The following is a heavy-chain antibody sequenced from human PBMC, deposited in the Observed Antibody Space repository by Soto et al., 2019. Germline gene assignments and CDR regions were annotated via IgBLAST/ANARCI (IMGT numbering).Heavy chain of an antibody. CDR1: GFPFSSYA. CDR2: ISGGGNDR. D-gene: IGHD3-22*01. CDR3: ARSLFMVAPDSEPFDY. V-gene: IGHV3-23*01. J-gene: IGHJ4*02. Sequence: VQLRESGGSLVQPGGSLTLSCAASGFPFSSYAMSWVRQTPEGGLEWVAAISGGGNDRYYADFVQGRFTFSRDNSRNILYLHMNRLRADDTAMYFRARSLFMVAPDSEPFDYWGQGTLVTVSS.